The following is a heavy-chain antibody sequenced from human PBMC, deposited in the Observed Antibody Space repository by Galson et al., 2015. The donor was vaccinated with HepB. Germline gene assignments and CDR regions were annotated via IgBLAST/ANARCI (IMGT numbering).Heavy chain of an antibody. J-gene: IGHJ3*02. V-gene: IGHV3-15*07. CDR2: IKSKTDGGTT. D-gene: IGHD2-2*02. CDR1: GFTFSNAW. Sequence: SLRLSCAASGFTFSNAWMNWVRQAPGKGLEWVGRIKSKTDGGTTDYAAPVKGRFTISRDDSKNTLYLQMNSLKTEDTAVYYCTTEVVVVPAAIFSSGPDPKDAFDIWGQGTMVTVSS. CDR3: TTEVVVVPAAIFSSGPDPKDAFDI.